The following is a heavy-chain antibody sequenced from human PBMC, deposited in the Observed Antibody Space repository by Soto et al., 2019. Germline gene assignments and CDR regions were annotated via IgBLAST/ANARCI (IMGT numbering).Heavy chain of an antibody. D-gene: IGHD3-16*01. CDR1: GFTFSNYA. J-gene: IGHJ4*02. CDR2: ISGSGGRS. V-gene: IGHV3-23*01. CDR3: AKAYFVWSSEQPYYFDY. Sequence: EVQLLDSGGGLVQPGGSLRLSCAASGFTFSNYAMTWVRQGPGKGLEWGPGISGSGGRSYYADSVKGRFTISRDNSKSTLYLQVNSLRAEDTAVYYCAKAYFVWSSEQPYYFDYWGQGTLVTVSS.